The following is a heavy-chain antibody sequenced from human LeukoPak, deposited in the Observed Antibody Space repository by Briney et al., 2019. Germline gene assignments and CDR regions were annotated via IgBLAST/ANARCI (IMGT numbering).Heavy chain of an antibody. D-gene: IGHD3-22*01. V-gene: IGHV3-23*01. CDR3: ARHSLIGVDAELSQ. J-gene: IGHJ4*02. CDR1: GFPFSSYA. CDR2: ISGSGGAT. Sequence: GGSLRLSCAASGFPFSSYAMSWVRQAPGKGLGWVSDISGSGGATFYADSVKGRFTISRDNSKNTLFLQMNSLRAEDTAVYYCARHSLIGVDAELSQWGQGTLVAVPS.